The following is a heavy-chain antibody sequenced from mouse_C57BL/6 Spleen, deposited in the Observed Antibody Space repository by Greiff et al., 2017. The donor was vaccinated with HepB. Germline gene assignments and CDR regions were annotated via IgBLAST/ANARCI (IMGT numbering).Heavy chain of an antibody. CDR1: GYTFTSYW. D-gene: IGHD2-2*01. CDR2: IDPSDSYT. Sequence: VQLQQPGAELVMPGASVKLSCKASGYTFTSYWMRWVKQRPGQGLEWIGEIDPSDSYTNYNQKFKGKSTLTVDKSSSTAYMQLSSLTSEDSAVYYCARTRVHGYDEYFDVWGTGTTVTVSS. V-gene: IGHV1-69*01. CDR3: ARTRVHGYDEYFDV. J-gene: IGHJ1*03.